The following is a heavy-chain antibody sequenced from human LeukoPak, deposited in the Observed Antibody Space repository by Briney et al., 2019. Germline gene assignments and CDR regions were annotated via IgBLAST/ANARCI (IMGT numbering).Heavy chain of an antibody. CDR1: GFTFNSYW. CDR2: IKQDGSEK. CDR3: ARAASYYGSGSYYNVFDY. Sequence: GGSLRLSCAASGFTFNSYWMSWVRQAPGKGLEWVANIKQDGSEKYYVDSVKGRFTISRDNAKNSLYLQMNSLRAEDTAVYYCARAASYYGSGSYYNVFDYWGQGTLVAVSS. J-gene: IGHJ4*02. D-gene: IGHD3-10*01. V-gene: IGHV3-7*01.